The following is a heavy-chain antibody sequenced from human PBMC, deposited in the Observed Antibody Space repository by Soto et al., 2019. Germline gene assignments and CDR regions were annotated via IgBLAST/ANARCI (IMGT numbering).Heavy chain of an antibody. V-gene: IGHV4-31*03. CDR2: IYYSGST. CDR3: ARDTYVEDYYDKTDAFDI. CDR1: GGSISRGGYY. D-gene: IGHD3-22*01. J-gene: IGHJ3*02. Sequence: SETRSLTGTVSGGSISRGGYYWSWIRQHPGKGLEWIGYIYYSGSTYYNPSLKSRVTISVDTSKNQFSLKLSSVTAADTAVYYCARDTYVEDYYDKTDAFDIWGQGTMVTVSS.